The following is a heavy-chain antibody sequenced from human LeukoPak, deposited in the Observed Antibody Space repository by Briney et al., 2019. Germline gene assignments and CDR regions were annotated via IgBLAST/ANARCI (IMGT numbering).Heavy chain of an antibody. D-gene: IGHD3-10*01. Sequence: GASVKVSCKASRYTFTSYDINWVRGAAGQGLEWMGWMNPNTGRTGYAQKFQGRITMTRDTSINTAYMELTNLRSEDTAIYYCARLSQTPDYYTLGGYYYLGYWGQGTPVTVSS. CDR3: ARLSQTPDYYTLGGYYYLGY. CDR2: MNPNTGRT. V-gene: IGHV1-8*01. CDR1: RYTFTSYD. J-gene: IGHJ4*02.